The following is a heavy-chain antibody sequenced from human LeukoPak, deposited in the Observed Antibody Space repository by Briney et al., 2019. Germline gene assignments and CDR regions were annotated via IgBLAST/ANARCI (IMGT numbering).Heavy chain of an antibody. D-gene: IGHD1-7*01. CDR2: IYYSGST. Sequence: PSETLSLTCTVSGGSISSSSYYWGWIRQPPGKGLEWIGSIYYSGSTYYNPSLKSRVTISVDTSKNQFSLKLSSVTAADTAVYYCARDPNYNWNYRYFDYWGQGTLVTVSS. CDR1: GGSISSSSYY. J-gene: IGHJ4*02. V-gene: IGHV4-39*07. CDR3: ARDPNYNWNYRYFDY.